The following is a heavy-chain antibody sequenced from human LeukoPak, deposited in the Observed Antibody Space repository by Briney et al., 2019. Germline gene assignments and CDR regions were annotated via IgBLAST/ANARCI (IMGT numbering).Heavy chain of an antibody. J-gene: IGHJ4*02. V-gene: IGHV4-38-2*02. D-gene: IGHD3-22*01. CDR3: ARDRRFGDSRYDY. CDR1: GSSISSGSY. Sequence: SETLSLTCSVSGSSISSGSYWGWIRQSPGKGLEWIGSYYHSGTTYYNPSLKSRVTISVDTSKSQFSLKVNSVTAADTAVYYCARDRRFGDSRYDYWGQGTLVTVSS. CDR2: YYHSGTT.